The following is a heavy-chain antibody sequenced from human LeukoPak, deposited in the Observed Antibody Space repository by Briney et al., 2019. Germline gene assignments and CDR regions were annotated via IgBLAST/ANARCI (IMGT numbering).Heavy chain of an antibody. CDR2: INSDGSRT. Sequence: GGSLRLSCAASGFTFSSYWMHWVRQAPRTGLVWVSRINSDGSRTSSADSSKGGFSISRDNDKNTLYLQMNSLRAEDTAVYYCARDRDDFRKDYFDYWGQGTLVTVSS. CDR1: GFTFSSYW. D-gene: IGHD3-3*01. J-gene: IGHJ4*02. CDR3: ARDRDDFRKDYFDY. V-gene: IGHV3-74*01.